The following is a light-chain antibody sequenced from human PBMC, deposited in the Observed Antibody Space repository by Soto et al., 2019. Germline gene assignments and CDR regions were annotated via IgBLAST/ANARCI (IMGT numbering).Light chain of an antibody. CDR2: GAS. Sequence: RVMTQSPATLSVSPGERATLSCRASQSVGNNSAWYQQKPGQAPRLLIYGASTRATGIPARFSGGGSGTEFTLTISSLQSEDFAVYFCQQYNNWPQLTFGGGTKVEIK. CDR1: QSVGNN. J-gene: IGKJ4*01. V-gene: IGKV3-15*01. CDR3: QQYNNWPQLT.